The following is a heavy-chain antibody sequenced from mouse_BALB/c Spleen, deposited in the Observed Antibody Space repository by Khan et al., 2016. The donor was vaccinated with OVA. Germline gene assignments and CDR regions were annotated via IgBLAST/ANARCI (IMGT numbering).Heavy chain of an antibody. V-gene: IGHV1S132*01. CDR1: GYTFTSYW. J-gene: IGHJ3*01. D-gene: IGHD2-1*01. CDR3: ARGYFGNYEFVY. Sequence: QVQLKQSGAELVKPGASVKLSCKTSGYTFTSYWIQWVKQRPGQGLGWIGKIFPGTGTTSYNENFKGQATLTVEPSSSTAYMQLSGLTSEDSAVYFCARGYFGNYEFVYWGQGTLVTVSP. CDR2: IFPGTGTT.